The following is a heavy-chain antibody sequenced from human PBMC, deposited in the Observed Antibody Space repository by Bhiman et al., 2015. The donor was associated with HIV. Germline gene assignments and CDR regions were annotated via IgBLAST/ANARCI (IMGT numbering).Heavy chain of an antibody. V-gene: IGHV3-9*01. CDR2: ISWNSGSI. CDR1: GFTFDDYA. Sequence: EVQLVESGGGLVQPGRSLRLSCAASGFTFDDYAMHWVRQAPGKGLEWVSGISWNSGSIGYADSVKGRFTISRDNAKNSLYLQMDSLRAEDTAVYYCAREDRLPFDSWGQGTLVTVSS. CDR3: AREDRLPFDS. D-gene: IGHD4-11*01. J-gene: IGHJ4*02.